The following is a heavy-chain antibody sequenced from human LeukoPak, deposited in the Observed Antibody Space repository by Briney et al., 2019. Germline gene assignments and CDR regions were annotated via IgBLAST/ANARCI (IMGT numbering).Heavy chain of an antibody. CDR2: ISGSGGST. V-gene: IGHV3-23*01. D-gene: IGHD2-2*01. J-gene: IGHJ4*02. Sequence: GGSLRLSCAASGFTFSSYAMSWVRQSPGKGLEWVSAISGSGGSTYYADSVKGRFTISRDNSKNTLYLQMNSLRAEDTAVYYCAKDLTVEPEVGYWGQGTLVTVSS. CDR1: GFTFSSYA. CDR3: AKDLTVEPEVGY.